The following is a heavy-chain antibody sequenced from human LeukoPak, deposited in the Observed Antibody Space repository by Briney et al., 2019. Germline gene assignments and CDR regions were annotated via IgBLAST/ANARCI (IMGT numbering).Heavy chain of an antibody. V-gene: IGHV4-31*03. CDR1: GGSISSGGYY. J-gene: IGHJ3*02. CDR3: ARGGRFSGDAFDI. D-gene: IGHD5-12*01. Sequence: SETLSLTCTVSGGSISSGGYYWSWIRQHPGKGLEWIGYIYYSGSTYYNPSLKSRVTISVDTSKNQFSLKLSSVTAADTAVYYCARGGRFSGDAFDIWGQGTMVTVSS. CDR2: IYYSGST.